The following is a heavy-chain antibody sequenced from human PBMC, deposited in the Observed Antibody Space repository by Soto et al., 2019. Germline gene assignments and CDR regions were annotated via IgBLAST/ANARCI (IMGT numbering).Heavy chain of an antibody. CDR2: ISSNSAYI. J-gene: IGHJ5*02. CDR3: TRDASRDSSARGWFDP. CDR1: GCTFRSFT. D-gene: IGHD6-13*01. V-gene: IGHV3-21*01. Sequence: GGSLRLSCAASGCTFRSFTVNWVRQAPGKGLEWVSTISSNSAYIYYTDALRGRFTISRDNAKNSLHLQMNSLRAEDTAVYYCTRDASRDSSARGWFDPWGPGTLVTVSS.